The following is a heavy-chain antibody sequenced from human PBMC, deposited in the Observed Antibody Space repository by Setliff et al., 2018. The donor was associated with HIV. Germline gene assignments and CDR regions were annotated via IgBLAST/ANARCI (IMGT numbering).Heavy chain of an antibody. CDR2: IYSSGST. Sequence: LSLTCTVSGGSISGHYWSWIRQPPGRGLEWIGYIYSSGSTNFNPPLQSRVTISVDTSKNQFSLKLSSVAAADTAVYYCARHSGVASPNWFDPWGQGTLVTVSS. CDR1: GGSISGHY. V-gene: IGHV4-4*09. J-gene: IGHJ5*02. D-gene: IGHD3-10*01. CDR3: ARHSGVASPNWFDP.